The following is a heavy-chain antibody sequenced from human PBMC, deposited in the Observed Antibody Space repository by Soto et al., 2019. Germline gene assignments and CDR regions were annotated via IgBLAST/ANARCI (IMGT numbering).Heavy chain of an antibody. Sequence: QVQMVQSGAEVKKPGASVKVSCKASGHTFTGHHMHWVRQAPGQGLEWMGLIDLDIGDTKYAQKFQGRVTSTSDTLITTAYMQLRGLGSDDTAVYYCALEPTGTAGFDYWGQGTLVTVSS. V-gene: IGHV1-2*02. CDR3: ALEPTGTAGFDY. CDR1: GHTFTGHH. J-gene: IGHJ4*02. D-gene: IGHD2-21*02. CDR2: IDLDIGDT.